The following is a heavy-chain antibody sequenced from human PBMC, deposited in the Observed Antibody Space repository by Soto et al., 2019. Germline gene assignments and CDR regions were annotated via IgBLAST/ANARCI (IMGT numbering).Heavy chain of an antibody. CDR2: IYWDDDK. Sequence: SGPTLLNPTQTLTLTCTFSGFSLSTSGVGVGWIRQPPGKALEWLALIYWDDDKRYSPSLKSRLTITKDTSKNQVVLTMTNMDPVDTATYYCAHIPYDFWSGYYYFDYWGQGTLVTVSS. CDR1: GFSLSTSGVG. D-gene: IGHD3-3*01. V-gene: IGHV2-5*02. J-gene: IGHJ4*02. CDR3: AHIPYDFWSGYYYFDY.